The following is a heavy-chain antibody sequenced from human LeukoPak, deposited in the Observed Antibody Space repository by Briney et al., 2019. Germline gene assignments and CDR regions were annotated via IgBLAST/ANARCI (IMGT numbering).Heavy chain of an antibody. CDR1: GFTFSSYA. J-gene: IGHJ4*02. CDR3: AREASRGYSGYGLFDY. Sequence: GGSLRLSCAASGFTFSSYAMRWVRQARGKGVEWVSAISGSGGSTYYADSVKGRFTISRDNSKNTLYVKMNSLRAEDTAVYYCAREASRGYSGYGLFDYWGRVTLVTVSS. CDR2: ISGSGGST. D-gene: IGHD5-12*01. V-gene: IGHV3-23*01.